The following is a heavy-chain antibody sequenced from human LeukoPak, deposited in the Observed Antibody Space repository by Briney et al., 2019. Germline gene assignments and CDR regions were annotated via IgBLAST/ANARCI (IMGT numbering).Heavy chain of an antibody. CDR1: GGSISSGSYY. J-gene: IGHJ6*03. CDR3: ARARSGYDYDHYYYYMDV. V-gene: IGHV4-61*02. D-gene: IGHD5-12*01. CDR2: IYTSGST. Sequence: SETLSLTCTVSGGSISSGSYYWSWIRQPAGKGLEWIGRIYTSGSTNYNPSLKSRVTISVDTSKNQFSLKLSSVTAADTAVYYCARARSGYDYDHYYYYMDVWGKGTTVTISS.